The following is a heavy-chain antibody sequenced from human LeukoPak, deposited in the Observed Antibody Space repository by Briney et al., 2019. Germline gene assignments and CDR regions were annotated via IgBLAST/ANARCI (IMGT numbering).Heavy chain of an antibody. Sequence: PSQTLSLTCTVSGGSISSGGHFWSWIRQHPGKGLEWIGHIYYSGSTYYNPSLKSRVNISVDTSKNQFSLRLNSVTAADTAVYYCTRDGPRSSGYPDTWGQGTRVTVSS. V-gene: IGHV4-31*03. CDR2: IYYSGST. D-gene: IGHD3-22*01. CDR1: GGSISSGGHF. J-gene: IGHJ5*02. CDR3: TRDGPRSSGYPDT.